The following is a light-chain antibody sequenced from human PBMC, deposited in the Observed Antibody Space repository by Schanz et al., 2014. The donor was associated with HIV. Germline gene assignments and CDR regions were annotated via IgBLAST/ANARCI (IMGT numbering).Light chain of an antibody. CDR1: QSIRND. V-gene: IGKV3-15*01. Sequence: EIVMTQSPATLSVSPGERATLSCRASQSIRNDLAWYQQKPGQAPRLLIYGAFTRATGIPARFSGSGSGTEFTLTISSLQSEDFAVYYCQQYNNWPRTFGQGTKVEIK. J-gene: IGKJ1*01. CDR3: QQYNNWPRT. CDR2: GAF.